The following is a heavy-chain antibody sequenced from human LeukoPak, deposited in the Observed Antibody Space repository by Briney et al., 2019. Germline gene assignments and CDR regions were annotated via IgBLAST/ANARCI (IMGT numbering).Heavy chain of an antibody. CDR1: GFTFSSYA. CDR2: ISYDGSNK. CDR3: ARDPSYGYYYYMDV. D-gene: IGHD4-17*01. Sequence: GRSLRLSCAASGFTFSSYAMHWVRQAPGKGLEWVAVISYDGSNKYYADSVKGRFTISRDNSKNTLYLQMNSLRAEGTAVYYCARDPSYGYYYYMDVWGKGTTVTVSS. J-gene: IGHJ6*03. V-gene: IGHV3-30*01.